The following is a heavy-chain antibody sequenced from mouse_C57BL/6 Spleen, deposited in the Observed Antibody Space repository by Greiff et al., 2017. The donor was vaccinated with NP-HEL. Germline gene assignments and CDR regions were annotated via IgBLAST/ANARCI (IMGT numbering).Heavy chain of an antibody. CDR1: GYTFTDYE. J-gene: IGHJ2*01. D-gene: IGHD1-1*01. CDR2: IDPETGGT. CDR3: TRTPITTVVGNYFDY. Sequence: VQLQQSGAELVRPGASVTLSCKASGYTFTDYEMHWVKQTPVHGLEWIGAIDPETGGTAYNQKFKGKAILTADKSSSTAYMELRSLTSEDSAVYYCTRTPITTVVGNYFDYWGQGTTLTVSS. V-gene: IGHV1-15*01.